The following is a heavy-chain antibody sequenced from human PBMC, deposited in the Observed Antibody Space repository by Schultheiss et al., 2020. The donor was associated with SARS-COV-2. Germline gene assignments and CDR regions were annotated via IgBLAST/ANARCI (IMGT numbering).Heavy chain of an antibody. D-gene: IGHD6-19*01. J-gene: IGHJ4*02. CDR3: ARETSSGWLIFDY. CDR2: INPNSGGT. Sequence: ASVKVSCKASGYTFTSYDINWVRQAPGQGLEWMGWINPNSGGTNYAQKLQGRVTMTTDTSTSTAYMELRSLRSDDTAVYYCARETSSGWLIFDYWGQGTLVTVSS. V-gene: IGHV1-18*01. CDR1: GYTFTSYD.